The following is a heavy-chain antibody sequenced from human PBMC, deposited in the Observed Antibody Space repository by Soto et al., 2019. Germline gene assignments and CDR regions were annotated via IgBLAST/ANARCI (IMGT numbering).Heavy chain of an antibody. Sequence: PSETLSLTCSVSGASLSRYYWSWIRQPPGKGLEWIGRIYATGDTDYNPSLKSRISMSVDMSKKQFSLTLRSVTAADTAIYYCVRDGTKNLRDRFEPWGRGILVTV. CDR3: VRDGTKNLRDRFEP. CDR1: GASLSRYY. J-gene: IGHJ5*02. V-gene: IGHV4-4*07. CDR2: IYATGDT. D-gene: IGHD1-26*01.